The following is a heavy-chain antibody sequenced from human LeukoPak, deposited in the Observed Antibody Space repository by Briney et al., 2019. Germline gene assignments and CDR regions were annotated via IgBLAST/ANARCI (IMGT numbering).Heavy chain of an antibody. Sequence: PGGSLRLSCVASGFTFSSYNMNWVRQAPGKGLEWVSSISSSSSYIYYADSVKGRFTISRDNAKNSLYLRMNSLRAEDTAVYYCARDTEYYYDSSGYRTFDYWGQGTLVTVSS. CDR1: GFTFSSYN. J-gene: IGHJ4*02. D-gene: IGHD3-22*01. CDR3: ARDTEYYYDSSGYRTFDY. V-gene: IGHV3-21*01. CDR2: ISSSSSYI.